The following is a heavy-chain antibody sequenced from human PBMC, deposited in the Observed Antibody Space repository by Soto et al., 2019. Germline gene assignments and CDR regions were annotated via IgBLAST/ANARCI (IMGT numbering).Heavy chain of an antibody. D-gene: IGHD3-9*01. CDR1: GYSFTSYG. CDR2: ISAYNGNT. V-gene: IGHV1-18*01. Sequence: GXSVKGSFNASGYSFTSYGISWVRQAPGQGLEWMGWISAYNGNTNYAQKLQGRVTMTTDTSTSTAYMELRSLRSDDTAVYYCARDLHRDYAIHYYYYYYGMDVWGQRTTVTVSS. J-gene: IGHJ6*02. CDR3: ARDLHRDYAIHYYYYYYGMDV.